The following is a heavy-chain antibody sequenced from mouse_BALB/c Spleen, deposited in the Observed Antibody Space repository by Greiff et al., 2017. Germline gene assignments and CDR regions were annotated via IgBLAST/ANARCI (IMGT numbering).Heavy chain of an antibody. Sequence: VQLQQSGPSLVKPSQTLSLTCSVTGDSITSGYWNWIRKFPGNKLEYMGYISYSGSTYYNPSLKSRISITRDTSKNQYYLQLNSVTTEDTATYYCARGRLLPYYFDYWGQGTTLTVSS. CDR2: ISYSGST. V-gene: IGHV3-8*02. J-gene: IGHJ2*01. CDR1: GDSITSGY. CDR3: ARGRLLPYYFDY. D-gene: IGHD2-3*01.